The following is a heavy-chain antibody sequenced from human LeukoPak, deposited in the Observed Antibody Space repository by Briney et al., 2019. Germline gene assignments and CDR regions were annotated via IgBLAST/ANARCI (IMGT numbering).Heavy chain of an antibody. CDR1: GYTFISYY. CDR3: ARGLYIVVVPAAMIGFDY. Sequence: ASLRVSFKASGYTFISYYMYWVREAPGQGREWMGRINPSAGSTRYVQKVEGRVTLTRHMHTRTVYMELSSLRSEDTAVYYCARGLYIVVVPAAMIGFDYWGQGTLVTVSS. V-gene: IGHV1-46*01. D-gene: IGHD2-2*01. CDR2: INPSAGST. J-gene: IGHJ4*02.